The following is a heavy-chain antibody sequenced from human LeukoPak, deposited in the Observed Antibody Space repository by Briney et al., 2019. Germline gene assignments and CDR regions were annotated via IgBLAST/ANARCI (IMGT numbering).Heavy chain of an antibody. CDR3: AKDLVGATYNFDY. V-gene: IGHV3-30*18. CDR2: ISYDGSNK. D-gene: IGHD1-26*01. Sequence: PGGSLRLSCAASGFTFSSYGMHWVRQAPGKGLEWVAVISYDGSNKYYADSVKGRFTISRDNSKNTLYLQMNSLRAEDTAVYYCAKDLVGATYNFDYWGQGTLVAVSS. J-gene: IGHJ4*02. CDR1: GFTFSSYG.